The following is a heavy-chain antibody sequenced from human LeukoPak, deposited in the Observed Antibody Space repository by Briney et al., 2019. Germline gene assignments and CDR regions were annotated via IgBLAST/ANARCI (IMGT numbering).Heavy chain of an antibody. CDR3: AKDGEDCSSTSCYSEAGY. Sequence: GGSLRLSCAASGFTFSSYSMNWVRQAPGKGLEWVSAISGSGGSTYYADSVKGRFTISRDNSKNTLYLQMNSLRAEDTAVYYCAKDGEDCSSTSCYSEAGYWGQGTLVTVSS. V-gene: IGHV3-23*01. CDR2: ISGSGGST. D-gene: IGHD2-2*02. CDR1: GFTFSSYS. J-gene: IGHJ4*02.